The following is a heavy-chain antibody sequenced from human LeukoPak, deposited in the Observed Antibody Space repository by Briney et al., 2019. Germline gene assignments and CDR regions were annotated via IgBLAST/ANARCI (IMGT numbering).Heavy chain of an antibody. CDR1: GGSISSGDYY. V-gene: IGHV4-39*01. D-gene: IGHD3-9*01. CDR2: IYYSGST. Sequence: PSETLSLTCTVSGGSISSGDYYWGWIPQPPGRGLEWIGNIYYSGSTYYNPSLKSRVTISVDTSKNQFSLKLRSVTAADTAVYYCARLVSTDLVGNAFDIWGQGTMVTVSS. J-gene: IGHJ3*02. CDR3: ARLVSTDLVGNAFDI.